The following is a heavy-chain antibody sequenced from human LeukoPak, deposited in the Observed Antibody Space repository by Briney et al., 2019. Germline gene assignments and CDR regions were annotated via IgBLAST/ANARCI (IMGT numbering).Heavy chain of an antibody. Sequence: GKSLRLSCAASGFTFSSYGIHWVRQAPGKGLEWVAVISYDGSNKYYADSVKGRFTISRDNSKNTLYLQMNSLRAVDTAVYYCAKAPIAAAGIYYFDYWGQGTLVTVSS. J-gene: IGHJ4*02. D-gene: IGHD6-13*01. CDR3: AKAPIAAAGIYYFDY. CDR2: ISYDGSNK. V-gene: IGHV3-30*18. CDR1: GFTFSSYG.